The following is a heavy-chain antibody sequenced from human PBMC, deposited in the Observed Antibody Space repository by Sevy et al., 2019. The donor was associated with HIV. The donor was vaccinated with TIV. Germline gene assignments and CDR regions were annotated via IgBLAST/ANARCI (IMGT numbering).Heavy chain of an antibody. Sequence: GGSLRLSCAASGFTFSSYAMRWVRQAPGKGLEWVSAISGSGGSTYYADSVKGRFTISRDNSKNTLYLQMNSLRAEDTAVYYCAKDSSVDTAMASLGYWGQGTLVTVSS. D-gene: IGHD5-18*01. CDR2: ISGSGGST. CDR3: AKDSSVDTAMASLGY. V-gene: IGHV3-23*01. CDR1: GFTFSSYA. J-gene: IGHJ4*02.